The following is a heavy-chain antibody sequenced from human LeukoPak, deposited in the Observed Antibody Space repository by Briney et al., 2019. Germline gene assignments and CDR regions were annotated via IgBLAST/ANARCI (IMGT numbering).Heavy chain of an antibody. V-gene: IGHV4-4*07. J-gene: IGHJ5*02. Sequence: KYSETLSLTCTVSGGSISSYYWSWIRQPAGTALEWIGRIYTSGTITYNPSLKSRVTMSVDTSKNQFSLKLSSVTAADTAVYYCARDSGTTGEVKFDPWGQGTLVTVSS. CDR2: IYTSGTI. CDR3: ARDSGTTGEVKFDP. CDR1: GGSISSYY. D-gene: IGHD3-10*01.